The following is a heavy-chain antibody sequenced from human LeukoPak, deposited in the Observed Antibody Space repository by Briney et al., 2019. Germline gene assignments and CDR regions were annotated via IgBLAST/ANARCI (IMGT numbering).Heavy chain of an antibody. CDR3: ARLEIFNYYGSGSYYMFWFDP. D-gene: IGHD3-10*01. Sequence: GEPLQISCRGSGYSFTSYWIGWVRQMPGKGLEWMGIIYPGDSDTRYSPSFQGQVTISADKSISTAYLQWSSLKASDTAMYYCARLEIFNYYGSGSYYMFWFDPWGQGTLVTVSS. CDR2: IYPGDSDT. CDR1: GYSFTSYW. J-gene: IGHJ5*02. V-gene: IGHV5-51*01.